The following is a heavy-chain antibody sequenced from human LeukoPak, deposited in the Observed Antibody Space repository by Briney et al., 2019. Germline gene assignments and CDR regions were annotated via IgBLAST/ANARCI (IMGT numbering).Heavy chain of an antibody. CDR1: GFTVSSNY. J-gene: IGHJ4*02. CDR2: ITSDSNFR. V-gene: IGHV3-21*01. Sequence: PGGSLRLSCAASGFTVSSNYMSWVRQAPGKGLEWVSLITSDSNFRYYADSVKGRFTISRDNTNNSLYLQMSSLRPEDTAIYYCVRNLFYGSGSLAYWGRGTPVTVSS. D-gene: IGHD3-10*01. CDR3: VRNLFYGSGSLAY.